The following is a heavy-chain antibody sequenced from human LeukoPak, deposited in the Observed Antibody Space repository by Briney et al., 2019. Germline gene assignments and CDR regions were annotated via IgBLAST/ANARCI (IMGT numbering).Heavy chain of an antibody. J-gene: IGHJ4*02. D-gene: IGHD2-2*01. Sequence: GGSLRLSCAASGFTFSSYEMNWVRQAPGKGLEWVSGISGSGGSTYYADSVKGRFTISRDNSKNTLYLQMNSLRAEDTAVYYCAKGSVSVVVPAVPYYWGQGTLVTVSS. CDR2: ISGSGGST. CDR3: AKGSVSVVVPAVPYY. CDR1: GFTFSSYE. V-gene: IGHV3-23*01.